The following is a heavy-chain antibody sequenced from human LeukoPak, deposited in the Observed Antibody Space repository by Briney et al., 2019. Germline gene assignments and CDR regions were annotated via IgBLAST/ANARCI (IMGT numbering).Heavy chain of an antibody. CDR1: GFTFSSYA. J-gene: IGHJ4*02. V-gene: IGHV3-64*02. CDR2: ITSDGGTT. CDR3: ARDPRGAADY. D-gene: IGHD1-26*01. Sequence: GESLQISCAASGFTFSSYAMHWVRQAPGKRLEYLSSITSDGGTTYYADSVKGRFTISRDNSKNTLYLQMGSLRAGDMALYYCARDPRGAADYWGKGTLVTVSS.